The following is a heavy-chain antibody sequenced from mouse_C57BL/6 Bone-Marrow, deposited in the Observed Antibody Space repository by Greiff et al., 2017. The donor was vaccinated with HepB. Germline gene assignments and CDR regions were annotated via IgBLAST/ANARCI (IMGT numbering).Heavy chain of an antibody. J-gene: IGHJ2*01. V-gene: IGHV14-4*01. Sequence: EVQLQQSGAELVRPGASVKLSCTASGFNIKDDYMHWVKQRPEQGLEWIGWIDPENGDTEYASKFQGKATITADTSSNTAYLQLSSLTSEDTAVYYCTTIYYYGPNYWGQGTTLTVSS. CDR1: GFNIKDDY. CDR3: TTIYYYGPNY. CDR2: IDPENGDT. D-gene: IGHD1-1*01.